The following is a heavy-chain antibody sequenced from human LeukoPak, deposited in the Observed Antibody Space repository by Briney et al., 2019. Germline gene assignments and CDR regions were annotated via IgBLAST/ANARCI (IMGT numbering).Heavy chain of an antibody. CDR2: ITWGGDRR. V-gene: IGHV3-43*01. CDR3: AKDNRPEQRLPSGWFDP. CDR1: GFTFDDYN. J-gene: IGHJ5*02. Sequence: GGSLRLSCVASGFTFDDYNMHWVRQSPGKGLEWVSLITWGGDRRDYADSVRGRFTISRDNAKNSIYLEMNSLRPDDTAFYYCAKDNRPEQRLPSGWFDPWGQGTLVTVSS. D-gene: IGHD6-19*01.